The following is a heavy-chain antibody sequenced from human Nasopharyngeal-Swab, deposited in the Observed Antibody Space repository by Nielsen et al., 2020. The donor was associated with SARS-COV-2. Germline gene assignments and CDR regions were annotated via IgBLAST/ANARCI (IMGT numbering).Heavy chain of an antibody. V-gene: IGHV3-30-3*01. J-gene: IGHJ3*02. D-gene: IGHD3-22*01. CDR1: GFTFSSYA. CDR3: ARDASPMSDHPGAFDI. Sequence: GESLKISCAASGFTFSSYAMHWVRQAPGKGLEWVAVISYDGSNKYYADSVKGRFTISRDNSKNTLYLQMNSLRAEDTAVYYCARDASPMSDHPGAFDIWGKGTMVTVSS. CDR2: ISYDGSNK.